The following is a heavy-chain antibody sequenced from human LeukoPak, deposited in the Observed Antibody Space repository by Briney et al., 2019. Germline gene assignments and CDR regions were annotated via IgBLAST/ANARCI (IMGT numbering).Heavy chain of an antibody. CDR3: ARRAAAGHFDY. Sequence: SETLSLTCTVSGGSISSSSSYWGWIRQPPGKGLEWIGNIYYSGSTYYNPSLKSRVTISVDTSKNQFSLKLSSVTAADMAVYYCARRAAAGHFDYWGQGTLVTVSS. D-gene: IGHD6-13*01. CDR1: GGSISSSSSY. J-gene: IGHJ4*02. CDR2: IYYSGST. V-gene: IGHV4-39*01.